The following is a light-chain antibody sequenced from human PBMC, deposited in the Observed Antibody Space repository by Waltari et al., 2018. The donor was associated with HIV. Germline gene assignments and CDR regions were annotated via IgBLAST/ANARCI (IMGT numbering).Light chain of an antibody. J-gene: IGKJ4*01. CDR1: QDISNY. Sequence: DIQLTQSPSSLSASVGDGVTITCQASQDISNYLNWFQQKPGKAPELLISGASNLETGVPSRFSGSGSGTDFTLTISSLQPEDIATYYCQQYKTLPLTFGGGTKVEI. CDR3: QQYKTLPLT. V-gene: IGKV1-33*01. CDR2: GAS.